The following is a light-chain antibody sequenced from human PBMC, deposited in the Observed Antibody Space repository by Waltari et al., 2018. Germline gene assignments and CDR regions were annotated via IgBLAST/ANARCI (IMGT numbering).Light chain of an antibody. V-gene: IGKV1-39*01. CDR2: AAS. J-gene: IGKJ2*01. CDR3: QHSTSTPYT. CDR1: KSVGHY. Sequence: DIHITQSPASLSASVGVQVPIPGRSSKSVGHYLNWYQQKPHQAPRLLIYAASTLQSGVPSRFSGSGSETHFTLTISRLQSEDFATYYCQHSTSTPYTFGQGTKLEI.